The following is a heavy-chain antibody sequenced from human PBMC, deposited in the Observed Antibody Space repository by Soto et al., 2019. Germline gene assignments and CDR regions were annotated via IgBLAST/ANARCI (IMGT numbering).Heavy chain of an antibody. CDR2: IWYDGSNK. V-gene: IGHV3-33*01. D-gene: IGHD5-12*01. CDR3: ARKLRGSTGYDGISTFDV. CDR1: GFTFSNHG. Sequence: QVQLVESGGGVVQPGRSLRLSCAASGFTFSNHGMHWVRQAPGKGLEWVAIIWYDGSNKYYTDSVNGRFTISRDNSRDTLYLQMNSLTVEDTAMYYCARKLRGSTGYDGISTFDVWGQGTMVTVSS. J-gene: IGHJ3*01.